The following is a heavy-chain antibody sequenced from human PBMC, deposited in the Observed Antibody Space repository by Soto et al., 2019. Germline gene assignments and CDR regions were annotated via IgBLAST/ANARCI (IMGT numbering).Heavy chain of an antibody. CDR1: GFTSSYYW. CDR3: ARGDRGAFDI. V-gene: IGHV3-74*01. CDR2: IHSDGSST. J-gene: IGHJ3*02. D-gene: IGHD1-26*01. Sequence: EVQLVESGGGLVQPGESLRLSCVASGFTSSYYWMHWVRQGPGKGLVWVSRIHSDGSSTTYADSVKGRFTISRDNAKNTLYLQMNSLRAEDTAVYYCARGDRGAFDIWGQGTVVTVSS.